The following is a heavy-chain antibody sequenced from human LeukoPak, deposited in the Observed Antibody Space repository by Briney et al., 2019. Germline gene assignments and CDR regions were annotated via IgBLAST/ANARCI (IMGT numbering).Heavy chain of an antibody. CDR1: GFTFSSYA. D-gene: IGHD3-22*01. CDR3: AKCRYDSSDYYFDY. J-gene: IGHJ4*02. CDR2: ISGSGGST. Sequence: GGSLRLSCAASGFTFSSYAMTWVRQAPGKGLEWVSAISGSGGSTYYADSVKGRFTISRDNSKNTLYLQMNSLRAEDTAVYSCAKCRYDSSDYYFDYWGQGTLVTVSS. V-gene: IGHV3-23*01.